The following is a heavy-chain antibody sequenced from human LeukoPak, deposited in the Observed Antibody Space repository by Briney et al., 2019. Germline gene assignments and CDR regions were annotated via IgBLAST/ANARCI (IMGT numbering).Heavy chain of an antibody. D-gene: IGHD1-26*01. CDR3: ATLNWDDGEVSGFDH. CDR2: IKKDETEI. Sequence: LPGGSLRLSCTTSGFSFRNTWMSWVRQAPGKGLEWVANIKKDETEIYYADSVKGRFTISRDNAKRSLYLQMNVLRAADTAVYYCATLNWDDGEVSGFDHWGRGIMVTVSS. CDR1: GFSFRNTW. V-gene: IGHV3-7*01. J-gene: IGHJ5*02.